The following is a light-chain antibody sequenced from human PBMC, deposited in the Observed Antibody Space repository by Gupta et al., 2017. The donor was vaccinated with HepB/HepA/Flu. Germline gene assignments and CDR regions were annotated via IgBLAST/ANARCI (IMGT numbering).Light chain of an antibody. CDR2: AAS. Sequence: AIRLTQSPSSFSASTGDRVTITCRASQGISSYLVWYQQKPGKAPKLLIYAASTLQSGVPSRFSGSGSGTDFTLTISCLQSEDFATYYCQQYYSYPWTFGQWTKVEIK. J-gene: IGKJ1*01. CDR1: QGISSY. CDR3: QQYYSYPWT. V-gene: IGKV1-8*01.